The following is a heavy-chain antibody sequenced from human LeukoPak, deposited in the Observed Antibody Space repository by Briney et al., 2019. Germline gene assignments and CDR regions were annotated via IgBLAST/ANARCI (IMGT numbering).Heavy chain of an antibody. Sequence: ASVKVSCKASGYTFTGYYMHWVRQAPGQGLAWMGWINPNSGGTNYAQKFQGRVTMTRDTSISTAYMELSRLRSDDTAVYYCARDPLMTYGDYGPYFDYWGQGTLVTVSS. CDR1: GYTFTGYY. CDR2: INPNSGGT. D-gene: IGHD4-17*01. J-gene: IGHJ4*02. CDR3: ARDPLMTYGDYGPYFDY. V-gene: IGHV1-2*02.